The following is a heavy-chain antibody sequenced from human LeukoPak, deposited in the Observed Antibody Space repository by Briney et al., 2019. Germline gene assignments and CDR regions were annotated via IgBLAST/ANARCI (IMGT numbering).Heavy chain of an antibody. CDR3: ASLSYVRLYCYFDY. J-gene: IGHJ4*02. CDR1: GFTFSSYW. D-gene: IGHD3-10*02. V-gene: IGHV3-7*01. CDR2: IKQDGSEK. Sequence: AGSLRLSCAASGFTFSSYWMSWVRQAPGKGLEWVANIKQDGSEKYYVDSVKGRFTISRDNAKNSLYRQMNSLRAEDTAVYYCASLSYVRLYCYFDYWGQGTLVTVSS.